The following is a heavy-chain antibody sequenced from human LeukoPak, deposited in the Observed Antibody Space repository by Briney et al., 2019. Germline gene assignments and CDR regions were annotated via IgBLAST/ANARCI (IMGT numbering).Heavy chain of an antibody. CDR3: AKDSRDGFLPDY. V-gene: IGHV3-30*18. D-gene: IGHD5-24*01. CDR2: ISYDGSNK. J-gene: IGHJ4*02. CDR1: GFTFSSYW. Sequence: GGSLRLSCAASGFTFSSYWMSWVRQAPGKGLEWVAVISYDGSNKYYADSVKGRFTTSRDNSKNTLYLQMNSLRAEDTAVYYCAKDSRDGFLPDYWGQGTLVTVSS.